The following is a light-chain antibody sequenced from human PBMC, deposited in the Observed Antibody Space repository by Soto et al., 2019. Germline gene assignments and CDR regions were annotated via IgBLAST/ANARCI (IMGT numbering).Light chain of an antibody. J-gene: IGLJ1*01. CDR2: EGS. V-gene: IGLV2-14*02. CDR3: QSYDSSLSRV. CDR1: SSDVGSYNL. Sequence: QSALTQPASVSGSPGQSITISCTGTSSDVGSYNLVSWYQQHPGKAPKLMIYEGSKRPSGVSNRFSGSKSGNTASLTISGLQAEDEADYYCQSYDSSLSRVFGTGTKLTVL.